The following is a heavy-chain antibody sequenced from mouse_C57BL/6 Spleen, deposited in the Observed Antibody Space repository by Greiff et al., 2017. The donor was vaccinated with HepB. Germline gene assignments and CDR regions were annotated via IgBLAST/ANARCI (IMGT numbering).Heavy chain of an antibody. J-gene: IGHJ2*01. CDR1: GYAFTNYL. Sequence: LVESGAELVRPGTSVKVSCKASGYAFTNYLIEWVKQRPGQGLEWIGVINPGSGGTNYNEKFKGKATLTADKSSSTAYMQLSSLTSEDSAVYFCARRGDEGFDYWGQGTTLTVSS. CDR2: INPGSGGT. V-gene: IGHV1-54*01. CDR3: ARRGDEGFDY.